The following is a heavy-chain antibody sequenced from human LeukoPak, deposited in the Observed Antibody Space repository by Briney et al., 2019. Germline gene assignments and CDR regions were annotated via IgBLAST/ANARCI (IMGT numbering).Heavy chain of an antibody. CDR3: ARDFYHGFIGLKLQLLREYDAFDI. Sequence: ASVKVSCKASGYTFTSYYMHWVRQAPGQGLEWMGIINPSGGSTSYAQKFQGRVTMTRDTSTSTVYMELSSLRSEDTAVYYCARDFYHGFIGLKLQLLREYDAFDIWGQGTMVTVSS. CDR2: INPSGGST. J-gene: IGHJ3*02. CDR1: GYTFTSYY. D-gene: IGHD2-2*01. V-gene: IGHV1-46*01.